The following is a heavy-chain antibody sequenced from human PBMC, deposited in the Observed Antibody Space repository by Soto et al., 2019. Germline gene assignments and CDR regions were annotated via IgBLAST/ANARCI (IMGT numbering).Heavy chain of an antibody. CDR3: AKLGPSYGPGSPYYYGMDV. CDR2: ISGSGGST. Sequence: PGGSLRLSCAASGFTFSSYAMSWVRQAPGKGLEWVSAISGSGGSTYYADSVKGRFTISRDNSKNTLYLQMNSLRAEDTAVYYCAKLGPSYGPGSPYYYGMDVWGQGTTVTVSS. J-gene: IGHJ6*02. D-gene: IGHD3-10*01. V-gene: IGHV3-23*01. CDR1: GFTFSSYA.